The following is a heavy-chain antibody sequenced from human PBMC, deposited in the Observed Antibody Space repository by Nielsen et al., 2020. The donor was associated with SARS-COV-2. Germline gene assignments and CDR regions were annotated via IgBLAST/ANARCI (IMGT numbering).Heavy chain of an antibody. CDR3: ARHSLPSELGSWYFNGMDV. V-gene: IGHV5-10-1*01. CDR2: IDPSDSYT. J-gene: IGHJ6*02. D-gene: IGHD6-13*01. CDR1: GYTFTSYW. Sequence: KVSCKASGYTFTSYWISWVRQMPGKGLEWMGRIDPSDSYTNYSPSFQGHVTISADKSISTAYLQWSSLKASDTAMYYCARHSLPSELGSWYFNGMDVWGQGTTVTVSS.